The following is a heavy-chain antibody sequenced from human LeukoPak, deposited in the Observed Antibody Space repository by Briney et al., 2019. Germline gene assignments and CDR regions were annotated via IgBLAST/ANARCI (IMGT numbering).Heavy chain of an antibody. CDR2: IYYSGST. D-gene: IGHD1-14*01. CDR3: ARALLQTDWFDP. V-gene: IGHV4-59*01. Sequence: SETLSLTCTVSGGSISSYYWSWIRQPPGKGLEWIGYIYYSGSTNYNPSLKSRVTISVDTSKNQFSLKLSSVTAADTAVYCCARALLQTDWFDPWGQGTLVTVSS. CDR1: GGSISSYY. J-gene: IGHJ5*02.